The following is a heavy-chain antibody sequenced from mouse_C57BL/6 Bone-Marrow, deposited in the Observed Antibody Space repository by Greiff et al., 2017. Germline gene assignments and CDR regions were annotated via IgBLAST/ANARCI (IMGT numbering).Heavy chain of an antibody. CDR2: IYPRSGNT. CDR1: GYTFTSYG. J-gene: IGHJ1*03. V-gene: IGHV1-81*01. Sequence: VQLQQSGAELARPGASVKLSCKASGYTFTSYGISWVKQRTGQGLEWIGEIYPRSGNTYYNEKFKGKATLTADKSSSTAYMELRSLTSEDSAVYFCAREGGSNYYGSRGGYFDVGGTGTTVTVSS. D-gene: IGHD1-1*01. CDR3: AREGGSNYYGSRGGYFDV.